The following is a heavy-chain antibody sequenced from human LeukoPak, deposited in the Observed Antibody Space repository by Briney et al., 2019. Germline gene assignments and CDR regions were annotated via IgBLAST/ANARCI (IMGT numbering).Heavy chain of an antibody. V-gene: IGHV3-74*01. J-gene: IGHJ4*02. CDR2: IESDGSST. CDR1: GFTFSSYW. D-gene: IGHD6-13*01. Sequence: GGSLRLSCAASGFTFSSYWMYWVRQAPGKGLVWVSRIESDGSSTTYADSVKGRFTVSRDNVKNTLYLQMNSLRAEDTAVYYCARGYTSDYWGQGTLVTASS. CDR3: ARGYTSDY.